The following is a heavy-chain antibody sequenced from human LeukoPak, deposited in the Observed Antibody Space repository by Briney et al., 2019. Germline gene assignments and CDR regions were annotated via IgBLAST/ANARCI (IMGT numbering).Heavy chain of an antibody. CDR2: VYSGRTT. CDR1: GASISRGSHH. J-gene: IGHJ4*02. CDR3: AKHDGRGGNTMRALDS. V-gene: IGHV4-39*01. Sequence: AETLSLTCTVSGASISRGSHHWGWFRQSPEKGLEWIGSVYSGRTTYYTPSLTSRLSVSVDTSKSQFYLLLNSVTAADTAIYYSAKHDGRGGNTMRALDSWRQGSLVTVSS. D-gene: IGHD2-2*01.